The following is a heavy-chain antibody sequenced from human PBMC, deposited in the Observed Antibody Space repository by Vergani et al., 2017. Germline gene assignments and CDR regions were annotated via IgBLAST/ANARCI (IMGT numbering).Heavy chain of an antibody. Sequence: QVQLQESGPGLVKPSETLSLTCTVSGGSVSSGSYYWSWIRQPPGKGLEWIGYIYYSGSTNYNPSLKSRVTISVDTSKNQFSLKLSSVTAADTAVYYCARITIFGVMGWFDPWGQGTLVTVSS. J-gene: IGHJ5*02. CDR1: GGSVSSGSYY. CDR2: IYYSGST. D-gene: IGHD3-3*01. CDR3: ARITIFGVMGWFDP. V-gene: IGHV4-61*01.